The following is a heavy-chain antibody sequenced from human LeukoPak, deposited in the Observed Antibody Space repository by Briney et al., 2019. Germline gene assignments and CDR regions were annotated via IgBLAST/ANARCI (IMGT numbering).Heavy chain of an antibody. J-gene: IGHJ5*02. V-gene: IGHV3-23*01. D-gene: IGHD6-6*01. CDR3: ARSSRSSGANWFDP. CDR1: GFTFSSYA. CDR2: ISGSGGST. Sequence: GGSLRLSCAASGFTFSSYAMSWVRQAPGKGLEWVSTISGSGGSTYYADSVKGRFTISRDNSKNTLYLQLGSLKTEDMGVYYCARSSRSSGANWFDPWGQGTLVTVSS.